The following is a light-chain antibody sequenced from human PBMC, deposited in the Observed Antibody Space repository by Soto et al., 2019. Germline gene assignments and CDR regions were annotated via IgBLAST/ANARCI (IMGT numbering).Light chain of an antibody. CDR1: PTNIGAGFY. CDR3: QSYATSLSGARV. V-gene: IGLV1-40*01. Sequence: QSVLTQPPSVSGAPGQWITISCTGTPTNIGAGFYVYWYQHVPGTAPKLIIYGTTSRPSGVPDRFSGSHSGTSASLAITGLQARDEADDYCQSYATSLSGARVFGGGTKVTVL. J-gene: IGLJ3*02. CDR2: GTT.